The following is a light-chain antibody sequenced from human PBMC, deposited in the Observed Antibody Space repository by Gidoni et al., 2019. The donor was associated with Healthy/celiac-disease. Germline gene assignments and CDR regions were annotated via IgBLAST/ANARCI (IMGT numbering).Light chain of an antibody. CDR3: MQALQTQWT. CDR1: QSLLHSNGYNY. Sequence: DSVMTQSPLSLPVTPGETASISCRSSQSLLHSNGYNYLDWYLQKPGQSPQLLIYLGSNRASGVPDRFIGSGSGTDFTLKISRVEAEDVGVYYCMQALQTQWTFGQXTKVEIK. CDR2: LGS. V-gene: IGKV2-28*01. J-gene: IGKJ1*01.